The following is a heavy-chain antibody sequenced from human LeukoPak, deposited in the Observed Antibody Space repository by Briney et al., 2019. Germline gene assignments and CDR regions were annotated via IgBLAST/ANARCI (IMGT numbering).Heavy chain of an antibody. Sequence: ASVKVSCKVSGYILTELSMHWVRQAPGKGLEWMGGFDPEDGETIYAQKFQGRVTMTEDTSTDTAYMELSSLRSEDTAVYYCATVGPYSGYVKLDYWGQGTLVTVSS. V-gene: IGHV1-24*01. J-gene: IGHJ4*02. CDR3: ATVGPYSGYVKLDY. D-gene: IGHD5-12*01. CDR1: GYILTELS. CDR2: FDPEDGET.